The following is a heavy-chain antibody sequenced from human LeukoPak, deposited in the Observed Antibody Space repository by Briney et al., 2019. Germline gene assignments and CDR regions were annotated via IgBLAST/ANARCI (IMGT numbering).Heavy chain of an antibody. J-gene: IGHJ5*02. V-gene: IGHV1-2*02. CDR1: VYTFTGYY. Sequence: GASVKVSCKASVYTFTGYYMHWVRQAPGQGLEWMGWINPNSGGTNYAQKFQGRVTMTRDTSISTAYMELSRLRSDDTAVYYCARAYWNDVGWFDPWGQGTLVTVSS. D-gene: IGHD1-1*01. CDR2: INPNSGGT. CDR3: ARAYWNDVGWFDP.